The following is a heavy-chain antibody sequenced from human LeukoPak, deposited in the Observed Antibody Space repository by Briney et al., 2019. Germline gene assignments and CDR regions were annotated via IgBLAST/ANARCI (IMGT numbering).Heavy chain of an antibody. CDR1: RFSFTSYG. Sequence: GGSLRVSCAASRFSFTSYGISWVRQAPGRGLEWLGCIRVYNGDTNYADTLQGRVTMSRDTSTSTPQRELRSLRSYATALYYSAKNLGRSLYYYACGGPFHYWGQGPLVSVSS. CDR2: IRVYNGDT. D-gene: IGHD3-22*01. J-gene: IGHJ4*02. CDR3: AKNLGRSLYYYACGGPFHY. V-gene: IGHV1-18*01.